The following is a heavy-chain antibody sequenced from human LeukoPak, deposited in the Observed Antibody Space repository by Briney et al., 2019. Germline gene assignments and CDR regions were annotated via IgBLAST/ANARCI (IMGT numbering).Heavy chain of an antibody. Sequence: SETLSLTCTVSGGSVSSYYWSWIRQPPGKGLEWIGYIYYSGSTNYNPSLKSRVTLSVDTSKNQFSLKLSSVTAADTAVYYCARVNGNPSYYYYYYMDVWGKGTTVTVSS. J-gene: IGHJ6*03. CDR3: ARVNGNPSYYYYYYMDV. D-gene: IGHD4-23*01. CDR1: GGSVSSYY. CDR2: IYYSGST. V-gene: IGHV4-59*02.